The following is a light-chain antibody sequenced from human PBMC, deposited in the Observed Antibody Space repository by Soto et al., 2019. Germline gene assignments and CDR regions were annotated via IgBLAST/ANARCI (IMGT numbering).Light chain of an antibody. J-gene: IGKJ4*01. V-gene: IGKV1-39*01. Sequence: DIQMTQPPSSLSASVGDRVTITCRARQSITSYLIWYQQKPGQAHKLLIYAASSLQVGVPSRFGGSGSARDFSLTISSLQPEDFATYYCQQSYSAPLTFGGGTKVEIK. CDR1: QSITSY. CDR2: AAS. CDR3: QQSYSAPLT.